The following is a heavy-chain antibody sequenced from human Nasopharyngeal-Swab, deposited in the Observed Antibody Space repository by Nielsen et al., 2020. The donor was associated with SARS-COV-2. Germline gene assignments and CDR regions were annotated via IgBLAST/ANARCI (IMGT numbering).Heavy chain of an antibody. CDR1: EFTFSAYA. CDR3: VKGGGRGYAYYFDY. J-gene: IGHJ4*02. Sequence: GESLKISCSASEFTFSAYAMHWVRQAPGKGLEYISAINSNGATTWYADSVKGRFTISRENAKNTLYLQMNSLRAEDTAVYYCVKGGGRGYAYYFDYWGQGTLLTVSS. CDR2: INSNGATT. V-gene: IGHV3-64D*08. D-gene: IGHD5-12*01.